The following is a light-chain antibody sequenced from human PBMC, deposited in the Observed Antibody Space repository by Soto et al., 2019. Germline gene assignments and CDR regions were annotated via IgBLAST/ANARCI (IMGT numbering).Light chain of an antibody. CDR3: NSYTSSSTYL. CDR1: GSDVGGYDY. J-gene: IGLJ1*01. V-gene: IGLV2-14*01. Sequence: QSALTQPASVSRAPGQSMTISCTGTGSDVGGYDYVSWYQHHPGKAPKVMIYEVTNRPSGVSNRFSGSKSGNTASLTISGLLAEDEADYYCNSYTSSSTYLFGTGTKVTVL. CDR2: EVT.